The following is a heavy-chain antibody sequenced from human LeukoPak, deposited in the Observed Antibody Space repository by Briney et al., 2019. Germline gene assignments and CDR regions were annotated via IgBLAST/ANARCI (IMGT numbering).Heavy chain of an antibody. CDR1: GFTVSTNY. CDR2: IYRSGST. J-gene: IGHJ4*02. Sequence: PGGSLRLSCAASGFTVSTNYVSWVRQAPGKGLEWVSVIYRSGSTYYADSVKGRFTISRDNAKNSLYLQVNSLRAEDTAVYYCARSYSSGWQFFDYWGQGTLVTVSS. D-gene: IGHD6-19*01. CDR3: ARSYSSGWQFFDY. V-gene: IGHV3-53*01.